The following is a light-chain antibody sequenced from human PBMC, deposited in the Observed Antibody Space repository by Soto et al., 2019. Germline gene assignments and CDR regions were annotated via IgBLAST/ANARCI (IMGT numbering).Light chain of an antibody. Sequence: EIVLTQSPATLSLSPGERATLSCRASQSVRSYLAWYQQKPGQAPRLLIYDASNRPTDIPSRFSGSVSGTDFTLTISSLEPEDSAAYYCHQRSNSPLTFGGGTKVEIK. CDR3: HQRSNSPLT. CDR1: QSVRSY. J-gene: IGKJ4*01. V-gene: IGKV3-11*01. CDR2: DAS.